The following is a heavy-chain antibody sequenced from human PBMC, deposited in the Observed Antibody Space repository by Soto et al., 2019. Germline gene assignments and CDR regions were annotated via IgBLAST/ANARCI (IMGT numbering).Heavy chain of an antibody. D-gene: IGHD3-10*01. CDR1: GGSMSRDD. Sequence: SETRSLSWTGSGGSMSRDDRSGIRQLPGKGLEWIGYIYYSGSTNYNPSLKSRVTISVDTSKNQFSLKLSSVIAAVTAVYYCARGFEVPSYLDFRTQGTQDLGSS. J-gene: IGHJ4*01. CDR2: IYYSGST. V-gene: IGHV4-59*01. CDR3: ARGFEVPSYLDF.